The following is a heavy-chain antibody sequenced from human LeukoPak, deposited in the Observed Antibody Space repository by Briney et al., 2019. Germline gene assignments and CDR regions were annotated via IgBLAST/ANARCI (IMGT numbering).Heavy chain of an antibody. V-gene: IGHV4-4*07. CDR1: GVSFSSYY. CDR3: SRESGAFCPFGY. D-gene: IGHD1-26*01. Sequence: SETLSLTCTVSGVSFSSYYWTWIRQPAGKGLEWIGRIYSSGNTNYNPSLESRVTMSIDTSKNQFSLKLTSVTAADTAIYYCSRESGAFCPFGYWGQGTLVIVPS. CDR2: IYSSGNT. J-gene: IGHJ4*02.